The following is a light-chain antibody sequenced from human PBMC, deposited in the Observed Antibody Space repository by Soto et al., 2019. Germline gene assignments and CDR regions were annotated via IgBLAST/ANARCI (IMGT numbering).Light chain of an antibody. CDR2: ASS. CDR3: QQSNNWPPWT. Sequence: ETVMTQSPATLSVATGESATLSCMASQSVGSNLAWYQQKPGQPPRLLIYASSTRATGIPARFSGSGSGTEFTLTISSLQSEDFAVYYCQQSNNWPPWTFGPGTKVEIK. CDR1: QSVGSN. J-gene: IGKJ1*01. V-gene: IGKV3-15*01.